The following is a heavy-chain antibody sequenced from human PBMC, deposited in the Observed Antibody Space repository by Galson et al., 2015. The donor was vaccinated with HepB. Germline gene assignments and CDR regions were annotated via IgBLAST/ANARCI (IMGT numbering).Heavy chain of an antibody. CDR3: ARDGTALLWFGESAWFDP. D-gene: IGHD3-10*01. CDR1: GGSVSSSSYY. CDR2: IDYSGST. V-gene: IGHV4-39*07. J-gene: IGHJ5*02. Sequence: ETLSPTCTVSGGSVSSSSYYWGWIRQPPGKGLAWIGSIDYSGSTYYTPPLKSRVPVTVDTSKNQFSLKLSSATAADTAVYYCARDGTALLWFGESAWFDPWGQGTLVTVSS.